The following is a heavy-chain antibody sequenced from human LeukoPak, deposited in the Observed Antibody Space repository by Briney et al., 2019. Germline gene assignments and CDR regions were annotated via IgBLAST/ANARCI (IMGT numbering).Heavy chain of an antibody. J-gene: IGHJ4*02. CDR1: GLTFSSFW. CDR3: ARDTSSAWYGLIDY. Sequence: GGSRRLSCAASGLTFSSFWMGWVRQAPGKGLEWVATIKQDGSEKYSVDSVKGRFTISRDNAKNSLYLQMNSLRAEDTAVYFCARDTSSAWYGLIDYWGQGSLVTVSS. CDR2: IKQDGSEK. D-gene: IGHD6-19*01. V-gene: IGHV3-7*01.